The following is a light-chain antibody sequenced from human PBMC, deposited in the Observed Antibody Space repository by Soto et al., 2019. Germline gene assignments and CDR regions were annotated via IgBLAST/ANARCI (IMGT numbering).Light chain of an antibody. CDR2: DAY. CDR3: KQYGSSHLT. Sequence: DIQMTLSPSSLSASVGYIVTITCRTSQNINAWLAWYQQRPGQAPKLLIYDAYTVQSGVTSRFSGSGSGTDFTLTISRMEPEDFAVYYCKQYGSSHLTCGGGTKGDIK. CDR1: QNINAW. V-gene: IGKV1-5*01. J-gene: IGKJ4*01.